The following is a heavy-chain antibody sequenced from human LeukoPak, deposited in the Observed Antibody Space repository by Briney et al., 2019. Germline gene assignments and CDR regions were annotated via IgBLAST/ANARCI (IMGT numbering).Heavy chain of an antibody. Sequence: ASMKVSCEASGYTFTGYYMHWVRQAPGQGLEWMGWINPNSGGTNYAQKFQGRVTMTRDTSISTAYMELSRLRSDDTAVYYCARSATKTSCYTCSGFDYWGQGTLVTVSS. J-gene: IGHJ4*02. CDR1: GYTFTGYY. D-gene: IGHD2-2*02. CDR2: INPNSGGT. V-gene: IGHV1-2*02. CDR3: ARSATKTSCYTCSGFDY.